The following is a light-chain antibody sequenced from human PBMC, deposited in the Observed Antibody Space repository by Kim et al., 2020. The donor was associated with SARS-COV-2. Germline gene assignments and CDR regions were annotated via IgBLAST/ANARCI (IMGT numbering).Light chain of an antibody. CDR3: QQYGSSLTWT. V-gene: IGKV3-20*01. CDR1: QSVSSSY. CDR2: GAS. Sequence: PVERATLSCRASQSVSSSYLAWYQQKPGQAPRRLIYGASSRATGIPDRFSGSGSGTDFTLTISRLEPEDFAVYYCQQYGSSLTWTFGQGTKVEIK. J-gene: IGKJ1*01.